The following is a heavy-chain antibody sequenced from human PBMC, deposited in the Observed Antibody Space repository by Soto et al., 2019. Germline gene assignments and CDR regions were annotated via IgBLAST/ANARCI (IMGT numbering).Heavy chain of an antibody. CDR2: SRNKANNDTT. CDR3: TRADFYGSGTYDY. D-gene: IGHD3-10*01. CDR1: GFIFSDYY. V-gene: IGHV3-72*01. Sequence: PGGSLRLSCAASGFIFSDYYMDWVRQAPGKGLEWVGRSRNKANNDTTEYAAFVKGRFIISRDESKNSLYLQMNSLKTEDTAVYYCTRADFYGSGTYDYWGPGTLVTVSS. J-gene: IGHJ4*02.